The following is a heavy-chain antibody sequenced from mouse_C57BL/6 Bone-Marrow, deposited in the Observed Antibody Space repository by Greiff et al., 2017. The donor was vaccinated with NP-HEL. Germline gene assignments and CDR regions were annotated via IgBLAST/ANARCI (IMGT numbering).Heavy chain of an antibody. CDR3: ARRNTTDWYFDV. CDR2: IIPSSGYT. D-gene: IGHD1-1*01. CDR1: GYTFTSYW. J-gene: IGHJ1*03. V-gene: IGHV1-7*01. Sequence: VKLVESGAELAKPGASVKLSCKASGYTFTSYWMHWVKQRPGQGLEWIGYIIPSSGYTKYNQKFKDKATLTADKSSRPAYMQLSSLTYEESAVYYCARRNTTDWYFDVWGTGTTVTVSS.